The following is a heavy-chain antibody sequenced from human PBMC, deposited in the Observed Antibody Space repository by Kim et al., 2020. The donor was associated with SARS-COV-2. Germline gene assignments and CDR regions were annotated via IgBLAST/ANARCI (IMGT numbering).Heavy chain of an antibody. V-gene: IGHV4-34*01. Sequence: SETLSLTCAVYGGSFSGYYWSWIRQPPGKGLEWIGEINHSGSTNYNPSLKSRVTISVDTSKNQFSLKLSSVTAADTAVYYCARTNIAAAHPWGQGTLVTVSS. CDR2: INHSGST. CDR3: ARTNIAAAHP. J-gene: IGHJ5*02. D-gene: IGHD6-13*01. CDR1: GGSFSGYY.